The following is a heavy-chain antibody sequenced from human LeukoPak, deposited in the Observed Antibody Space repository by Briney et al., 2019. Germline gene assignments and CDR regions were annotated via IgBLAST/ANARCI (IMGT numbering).Heavy chain of an antibody. CDR1: GYTFTSYG. J-gene: IGHJ4*02. CDR2: ISAYNGNT. CDR3: ARDPPTYYYGSGSYGSFDY. Sequence: ASVKVSCKASGYTFTSYGISWVRQAPGQGLEWMGWISAYNGNTNYAQKLQGRVTMTTEKSTSTAYMELRSLRSDDTAVYYCARDPPTYYYGSGSYGSFDYWGQGTLVTVSS. D-gene: IGHD3-10*01. V-gene: IGHV1-18*01.